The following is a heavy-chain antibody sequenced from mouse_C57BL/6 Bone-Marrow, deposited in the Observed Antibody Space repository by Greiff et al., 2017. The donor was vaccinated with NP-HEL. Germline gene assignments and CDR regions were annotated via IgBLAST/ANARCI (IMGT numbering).Heavy chain of an antibody. Sequence: VQLQQSGPELVKPGDSVKISCKASGYSFTGYFMNWVMQSHGKSLEWIGRINPYNGDTFYNQKFKGKATLTVDKSSSTAHMALRSLTSEDSAVYYCASFITLWGFDYWGQGTTLTVSS. CDR3: ASFITLWGFDY. D-gene: IGHD1-1*01. J-gene: IGHJ2*01. CDR2: INPYNGDT. CDR1: GYSFTGYF. V-gene: IGHV1-20*01.